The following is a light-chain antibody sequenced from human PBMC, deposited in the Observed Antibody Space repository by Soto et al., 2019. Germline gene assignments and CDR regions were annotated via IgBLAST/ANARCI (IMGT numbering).Light chain of an antibody. J-gene: IGLJ2*01. Sequence: QSALTQPPSASGSPGQSVAISCTGTSSDVGGYNYVSWYQHLPGKVPKLIIYEVTKRPSGVPDRFSGSKSGNTASLTVSGLQAEDEAEYYCSSYTSNYIVVLGGGTKLTVL. CDR3: SSYTSNYIVV. CDR1: SSDVGGYNY. CDR2: EVT. V-gene: IGLV2-8*01.